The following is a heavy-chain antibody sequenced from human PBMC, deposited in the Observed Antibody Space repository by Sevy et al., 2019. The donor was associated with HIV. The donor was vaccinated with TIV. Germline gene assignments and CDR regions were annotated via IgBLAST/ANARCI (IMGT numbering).Heavy chain of an antibody. CDR2: IGYDGSNK. V-gene: IGHV3-33*01. Sequence: GGSLRLSCAASGFTPSTYGMHWVRQAPGKGLEWVAVIGYDGSNKYYADSVKGRFTISRDNSKNTLFLQMDSLRAEDTAVYYCARDPRMNGDYLLAYFDSWGQGTLVTVSS. D-gene: IGHD4-17*01. CDR1: GFTPSTYG. CDR3: ARDPRMNGDYLLAYFDS. J-gene: IGHJ4*02.